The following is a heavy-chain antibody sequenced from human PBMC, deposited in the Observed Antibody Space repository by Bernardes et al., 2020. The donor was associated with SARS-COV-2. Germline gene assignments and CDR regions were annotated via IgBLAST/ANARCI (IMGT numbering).Heavy chain of an antibody. CDR2: IWYDGSNE. CDR1: GFMFTKYN. D-gene: IGHD3-10*01. CDR3: TRENLWFREDDAFDV. J-gene: IGHJ3*01. V-gene: IGHV3-33*07. Sequence: VWSLILSCAASGFMFTKYNMYWVRQAPGKGLEWVAVIWYDGSNENYADSVKGRFTISRDNSKNTLYLQMSSLRAEDTAVYYCTRENLWFREDDAFDVWGQGTMVTVSS.